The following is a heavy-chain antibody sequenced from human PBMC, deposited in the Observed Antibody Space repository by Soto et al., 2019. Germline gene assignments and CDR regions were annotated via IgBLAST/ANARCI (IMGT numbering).Heavy chain of an antibody. D-gene: IGHD2-2*01. V-gene: IGHV1-18*04. CDR1: GYTSADFG. Sequence: QVQLMQSGTEVKKPGASVTVSCTASGYTSADFGISWVRQAPGQGLEWMGWVSGNNGASNPAPKVQGRITMTVDTSTGVSYMALRSLRSDDTAIYYCVRDQKYFRVNGNWFDSWGQGTLVSVSS. CDR3: VRDQKYFRVNGNWFDS. CDR2: VSGNNGAS. J-gene: IGHJ5*01.